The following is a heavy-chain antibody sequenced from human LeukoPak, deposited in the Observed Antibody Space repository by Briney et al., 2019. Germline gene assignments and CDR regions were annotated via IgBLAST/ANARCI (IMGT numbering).Heavy chain of an antibody. V-gene: IGHV3-74*01. D-gene: IGHD1-26*01. Sequence: AGGSLRLSCAASGFTFSSYWMHWVRQAPGKGLVWVSRINRDGSSTTYADSVKGRFTISRDNAKNTLYLQMNSLRAEDTAMYYCARVSDREAGNFDYWGQGTLVTVSS. CDR3: ARVSDREAGNFDY. CDR1: GFTFSSYW. CDR2: INRDGSST. J-gene: IGHJ4*02.